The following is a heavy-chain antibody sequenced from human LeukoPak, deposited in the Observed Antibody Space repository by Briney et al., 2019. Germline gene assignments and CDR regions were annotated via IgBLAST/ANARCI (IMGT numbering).Heavy chain of an antibody. CDR1: GDSIGSYY. J-gene: IGHJ5*01. Sequence: PSQTLSLTCSVSGDSIGSYYWTWIRQSAGKALQWIGYIFYSGSTNYSPSLNSRVTISVDTSNNQFSLQLRSVTAADTAIYYCARGRARDGSFPWLDSWGQGTLVTVSS. V-gene: IGHV4-59*01. CDR3: ARGRARDGSFPWLDS. D-gene: IGHD3-10*01. CDR2: IFYSGST.